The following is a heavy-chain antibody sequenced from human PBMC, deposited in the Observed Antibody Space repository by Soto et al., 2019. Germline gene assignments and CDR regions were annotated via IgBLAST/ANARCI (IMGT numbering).Heavy chain of an antibody. CDR1: GGSIPSYY. J-gene: IGHJ4*02. D-gene: IGHD6-19*01. V-gene: IGHV4-59*01. CDR3: AKVGSGWTGGTDY. Sequence: QVQLQESGPGLVKPSETLSLTCTVSGGSIPSYYWSWIRQPPGKGLEWIGHIYYSGSTNYNPSLKSRVTISVDTSKNQFPLRLSSVTAADTAVYYCAKVGSGWTGGTDYWGQGTLVTVSS. CDR2: IYYSGST.